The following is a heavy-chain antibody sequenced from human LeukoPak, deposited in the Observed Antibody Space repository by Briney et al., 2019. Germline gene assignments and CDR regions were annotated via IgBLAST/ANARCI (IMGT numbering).Heavy chain of an antibody. Sequence: PGRSLRLSCAASGFTFSSYAMHWVRRAPGKGLEWVAVIPYDGSNKYYADSVKGRFTISRDNSKNTLYLQMNSLRAEDTAVYYAQQGTGYWGQGTLVTVSS. CDR2: IPYDGSNK. CDR3: QQGTGY. V-gene: IGHV3-30*04. J-gene: IGHJ4*02. D-gene: IGHD6-13*01. CDR1: GFTFSSYA.